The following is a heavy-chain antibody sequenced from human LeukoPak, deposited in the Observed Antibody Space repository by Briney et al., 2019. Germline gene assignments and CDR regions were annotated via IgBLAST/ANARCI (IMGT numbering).Heavy chain of an antibody. Sequence: GRSLRLSCAASGFTFSSYGMHWFRQAPGKGLEWVAVISYDGSNKSYADSVKGRFTISRDNSKNTLYLQMNSLRAEDTAVYYCAKTGLMRYYYDSSGYSHFDYWGQGTLVTVSS. CDR2: ISYDGSNK. V-gene: IGHV3-30*18. D-gene: IGHD3-22*01. CDR3: AKTGLMRYYYDSSGYSHFDY. J-gene: IGHJ4*02. CDR1: GFTFSSYG.